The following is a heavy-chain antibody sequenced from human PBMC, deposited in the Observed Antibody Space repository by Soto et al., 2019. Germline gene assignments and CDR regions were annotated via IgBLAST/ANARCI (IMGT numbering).Heavy chain of an antibody. CDR2: THNSGNT. V-gene: IGHV4-59*08. D-gene: IGHD6-19*01. CDR3: AKGGWYEDH. J-gene: IGHJ4*02. CDR1: GGSVSSDY. Sequence: PSETLSLTCTVSGGSVSSDYWSWIRQPPGKGLEWIGYTHNSGNTDYNPSLKSRVTISLDASRNEFSLSLRYVTAADTAVYYCAKGGWYEDHWGQGTLVTVSS.